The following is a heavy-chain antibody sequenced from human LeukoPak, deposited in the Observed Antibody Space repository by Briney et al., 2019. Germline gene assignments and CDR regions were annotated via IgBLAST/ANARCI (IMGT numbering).Heavy chain of an antibody. D-gene: IGHD6-13*01. Sequence: ASVKVSCKASGYTFTSYDINWVRQATGQGLEWMGWMNPNSGNTGYAQKFQGRVTITRNTSISTAYMELSSLRSEDTAVYYCARGGYSSSWGYYYYMDVWGKGTTVTVSS. J-gene: IGHJ6*03. CDR1: GYTFTSYD. CDR2: MNPNSGNT. V-gene: IGHV1-8*03. CDR3: ARGGYSSSWGYYYYMDV.